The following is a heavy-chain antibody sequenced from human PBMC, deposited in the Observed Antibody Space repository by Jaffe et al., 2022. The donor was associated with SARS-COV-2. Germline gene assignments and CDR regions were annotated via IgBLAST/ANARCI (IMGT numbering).Heavy chain of an antibody. CDR3: ARGVDDRWNYYDSSGYDY. CDR1: GGSISSSNW. Sequence: QVQLQESGPGLVKPSGTLSLTCAVSGGSISSSNWWSWVRQPPGKGLEWIGEIYHSGSTNYNPSLKSRVTISVDKSKNQFSLKLSSVTAADTAVYYCARGVDDRWNYYDSSGYDYWGQGTLVTVSS. D-gene: IGHD3-22*01. J-gene: IGHJ4*02. V-gene: IGHV4-4*02. CDR2: IYHSGST.